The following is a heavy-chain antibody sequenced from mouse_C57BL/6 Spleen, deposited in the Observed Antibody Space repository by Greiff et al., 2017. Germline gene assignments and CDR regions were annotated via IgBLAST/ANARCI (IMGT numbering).Heavy chain of an antibody. Sequence: QVQLQQPGTELVKPGASVKLSCKASGYTFTSYWKHWVKQRPGQGLEWIGNINPSNGGTKHNEKFKSKATLTVDKSSSTAYMQLSSLTSEDSAVYYCARKGIYYDYEGYCDVWGTGTTVTVSS. D-gene: IGHD2-4*01. CDR2: INPSNGGT. CDR1: GYTFTSYW. J-gene: IGHJ1*03. CDR3: ARKGIYYDYEGYCDV. V-gene: IGHV1-53*01.